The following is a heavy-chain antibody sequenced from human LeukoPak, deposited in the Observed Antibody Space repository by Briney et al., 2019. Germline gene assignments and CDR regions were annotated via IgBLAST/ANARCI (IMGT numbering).Heavy chain of an antibody. CDR2: MYLSGNT. J-gene: IGHJ6*02. CDR1: GDSISSGRYY. Sequence: SQTLSLTCSVSGDSISSGRYYWNWIRQPAGKGLEWIGRMYLSGNTNYNPSLKSRVTISVGTSENQFSLKLSSVTAADTAVYYCARGLGFCSGANCYASNGVDVWGQGTTVSVSS. D-gene: IGHD2-15*01. V-gene: IGHV4-61*02. CDR3: ARGLGFCSGANCYASNGVDV.